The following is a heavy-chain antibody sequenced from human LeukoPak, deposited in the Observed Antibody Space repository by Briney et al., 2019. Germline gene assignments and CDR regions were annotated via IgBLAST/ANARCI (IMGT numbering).Heavy chain of an antibody. CDR2: IYYSGST. J-gene: IGHJ4*02. CDR1: GGSISSYY. CDR3: ARDLYYYDSSGYMLTYFDY. D-gene: IGHD3-22*01. Sequence: SETLSLTCTVSGGSISSYYWSWIRQPPGKGLEWIGYIYYSGSTNYNPSLKSRVTISVDTSKNQFSLKLSSVTAADTAVYYCARDLYYYDSSGYMLTYFDYWGQGTLVTVSS. V-gene: IGHV4-59*01.